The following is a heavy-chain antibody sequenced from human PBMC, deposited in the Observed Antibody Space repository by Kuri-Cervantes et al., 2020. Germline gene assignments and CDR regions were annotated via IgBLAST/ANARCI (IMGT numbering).Heavy chain of an antibody. D-gene: IGHD3-22*01. J-gene: IGHJ4*02. V-gene: IGHV4-61*08. CDR3: AKDIGGYYDSSGYGGYFDY. Sequence: ESLKISCTVSGGSISSGDYYWSWIRQPPGKGLEWIGYIYYSGSTNYNPSLKSRVTISVDTSKNQFSLKLSSVTAEDTALYYCAKDIGGYYDSSGYGGYFDYWGQGTLVTVSS. CDR1: GGSISSGDYY. CDR2: IYYSGST.